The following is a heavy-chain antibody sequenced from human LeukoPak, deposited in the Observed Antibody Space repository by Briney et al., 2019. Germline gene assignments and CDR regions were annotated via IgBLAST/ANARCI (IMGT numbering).Heavy chain of an antibody. D-gene: IGHD2-8*01. CDR3: AREVFFNAFDI. V-gene: IGHV3-21*01. CDR2: ISSSSSYI. CDR1: GFTFSSYS. J-gene: IGHJ3*02. Sequence: GGSLRLSCAASGFTFSSYSMNWVRQAPGKGLEWVSSISSSSSYIYYADSVKGRFTISRDNAKNSLYLQMNSLRAEDTAVYYCAREVFFNAFDIWGQGTMVTVSS.